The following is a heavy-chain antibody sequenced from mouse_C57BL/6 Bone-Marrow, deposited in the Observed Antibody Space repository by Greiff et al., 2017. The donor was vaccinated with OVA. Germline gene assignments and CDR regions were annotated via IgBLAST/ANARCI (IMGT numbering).Heavy chain of an antibody. D-gene: IGHD1-1*01. Sequence: EVKLQESGGGLVQPGGSLKLSCAASGFTFSDYYMYWVRQTPEKRLEWVAYISNGGGSTYYPDTVKGRFTISRDNAKNTLYLQMSRLKSEDTAMYYCARPYYYGSRRAYWGQGTLVTVSA. V-gene: IGHV5-12*01. J-gene: IGHJ3*01. CDR2: ISNGGGST. CDR3: ARPYYYGSRRAY. CDR1: GFTFSDYY.